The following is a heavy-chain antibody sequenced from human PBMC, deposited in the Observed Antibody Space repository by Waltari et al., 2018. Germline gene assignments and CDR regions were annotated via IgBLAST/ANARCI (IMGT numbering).Heavy chain of an antibody. D-gene: IGHD1-20*01. CDR2: VDPEDGET. Sequence: QVQLVQSGPEVRKPGASVKVACKVSGSTPPELSIHWVRLAPGKGLEWMGGVDPEDGETIYAQKFQGRVTMTEDTSTDIAYMELSSLRSEDTAVYYCATDIPPDESQIAVLGITKYDAMDVWGQGTTVTVSS. V-gene: IGHV1-24*01. CDR1: GSTPPELS. J-gene: IGHJ6*02. CDR3: ATDIPPDESQIAVLGITKYDAMDV.